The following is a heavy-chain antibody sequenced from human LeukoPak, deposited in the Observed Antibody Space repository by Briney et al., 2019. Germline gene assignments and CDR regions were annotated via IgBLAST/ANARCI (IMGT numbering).Heavy chain of an antibody. J-gene: IGHJ3*01. V-gene: IGHV3-21*01. CDR1: GFSFRNYN. CDR2: FSSVGNFI. D-gene: IGHD3/OR15-3a*01. CDR3: VAKDWILSHDAFTF. Sequence: GGSLRLSCAASGFSFRNYNMHWVRQAPGKGLEWVSSFSSVGNFIFYADSVQGRFTISRDNAKKSLYLEMDNLSVEDTAVYYCVAKDWILSHDAFTFWGLGTMVTVSS.